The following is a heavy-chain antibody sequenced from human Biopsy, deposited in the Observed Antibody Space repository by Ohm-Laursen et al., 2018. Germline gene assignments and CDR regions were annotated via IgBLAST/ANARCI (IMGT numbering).Heavy chain of an antibody. CDR2: IYYSGNT. V-gene: IGHV4-39*07. D-gene: IGHD5-12*01. J-gene: IGHJ4*02. CDR1: GGSISDSTYH. CDR3: ARLGSGDYFPTFFDF. Sequence: GTLSLTCTVSGGSISDSTYHWGWIRQSPGKGLEWIGNIYYSGNTDYSPSLKSRVTISVDTSNNQFSLKLRSVTAADTAVYYCARLGSGDYFPTFFDFWGQGALVTVSS.